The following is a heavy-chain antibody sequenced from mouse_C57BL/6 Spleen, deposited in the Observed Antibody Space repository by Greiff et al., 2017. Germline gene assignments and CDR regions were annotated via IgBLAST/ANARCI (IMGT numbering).Heavy chain of an antibody. Sequence: VQLQQSGPELVKPGASVKMSCKASGYTFTDYNMHWVKQSHGKSLEWIGYINPNNGGTSYNQKFKGKATLTVNKSSSTAYMELRSLTSEDSAVYYCANYYGSSSPYAMDYWGQGTSVTVSS. D-gene: IGHD1-1*01. V-gene: IGHV1-22*01. J-gene: IGHJ4*01. CDR2: INPNNGGT. CDR3: ANYYGSSSPYAMDY. CDR1: GYTFTDYN.